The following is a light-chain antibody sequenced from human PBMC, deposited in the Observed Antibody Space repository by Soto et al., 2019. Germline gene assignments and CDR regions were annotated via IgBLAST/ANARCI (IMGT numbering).Light chain of an antibody. V-gene: IGLV1-40*01. CDR3: QSYDSSLSGVV. CDR2: NNN. CDR1: SSNIGAGFD. Sequence: QSVLTQQPSVSGAPGQRVTISCTGSSSNIGAGFDVHWYQQHPGTAPKLLIYNNNDRPSGVPDRFSGSRSGTSASLAITGLRAEDEVDYYCQSYDSSLSGVVFGGGTKLTVL. J-gene: IGLJ2*01.